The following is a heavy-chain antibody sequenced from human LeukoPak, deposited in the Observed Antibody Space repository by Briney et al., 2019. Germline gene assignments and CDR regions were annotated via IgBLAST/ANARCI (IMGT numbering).Heavy chain of an antibody. J-gene: IGHJ3*02. CDR1: GGSISSGGYY. Sequence: SETLSLTCTVSGGSISSGGYYWSWIRQHPGKGLEWIGYIYYSGSTYYNPSLKSRVTISVDTSKNQFSLKLSSVTAADTAVYYCASMQWLVHGDAFDIWGQGTMVTVSS. CDR3: ASMQWLVHGDAFDI. V-gene: IGHV4-31*03. D-gene: IGHD6-19*01. CDR2: IYYSGST.